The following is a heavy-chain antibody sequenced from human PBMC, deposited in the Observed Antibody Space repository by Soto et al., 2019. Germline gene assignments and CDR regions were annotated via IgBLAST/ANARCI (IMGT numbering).Heavy chain of an antibody. J-gene: IGHJ3*02. CDR3: AKEVRGAFDI. CDR1: GFTFSSYA. CDR2: IGGSGGSA. V-gene: IGHV3-23*01. Sequence: EVQLLESGGGLVQPGGSLRLSCAASGFTFSSYALSWVRQAPGKGLEWVSAIGGSGGSAYYADSVKGRFTISRDNSKNPLYLQMNSMIAEDTAVYYCAKEVRGAFDIWGTGTLVTVSS.